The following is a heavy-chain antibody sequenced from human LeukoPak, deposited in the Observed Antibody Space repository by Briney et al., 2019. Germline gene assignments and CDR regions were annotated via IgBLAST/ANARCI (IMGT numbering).Heavy chain of an antibody. V-gene: IGHV4-39*01. CDR1: GGSISSSSYY. CDR2: IYYSGST. Sequence: SETLSLTCTVSGGSISSSSYYWGWIRQPPGKGLEWIGSIYYSGSTYYNPSLKSRVTISVDTSKNQFPLKLSSVTAADTAVYYCASFPRGYGEDYWGQGTLVTVSS. J-gene: IGHJ4*02. D-gene: IGHD4-17*01. CDR3: ASFPRGYGEDY.